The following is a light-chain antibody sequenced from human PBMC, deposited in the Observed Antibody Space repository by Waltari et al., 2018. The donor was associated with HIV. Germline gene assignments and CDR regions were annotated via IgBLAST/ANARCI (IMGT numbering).Light chain of an antibody. CDR2: KDN. CDR1: ALTKQY. J-gene: IGLJ2*01. Sequence: SYDLTQPPSVSVSPGQTARITCSGDALTKQYVYWYQQKPGQAPVLVISKDNERPPGIPSRFSGFSSGTTVTLTISGVHAEDDADYYCQSADNSGTYDVVFGGGTKLTVL. V-gene: IGLV3-25*03. CDR3: QSADNSGTYDVV.